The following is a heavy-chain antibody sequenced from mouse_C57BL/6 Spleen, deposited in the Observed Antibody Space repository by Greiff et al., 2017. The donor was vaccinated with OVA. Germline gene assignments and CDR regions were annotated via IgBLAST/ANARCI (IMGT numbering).Heavy chain of an antibody. J-gene: IGHJ4*01. CDR3: ARHYYGSSYDAMDY. Sequence: EVKLVESGGGLVQPGGSLSLSCAASGFTFTDYYMSWVRQPPGKALEWLGFIRNKANGYTTEYSASVKGRFTISRDNSQSILYLQKNALRAEDSATYYGARHYYGSSYDAMDYWGQGTSVTVSS. V-gene: IGHV7-3*01. D-gene: IGHD1-1*01. CDR1: GFTFTDYY. CDR2: IRNKANGYTT.